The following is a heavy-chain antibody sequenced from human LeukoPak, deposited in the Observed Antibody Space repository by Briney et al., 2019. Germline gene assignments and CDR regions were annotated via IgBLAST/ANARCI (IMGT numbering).Heavy chain of an antibody. CDR2: IYYSGST. J-gene: IGHJ6*03. CDR3: ARNAMLYYYMDV. D-gene: IGHD2-2*01. Sequence: PSETLSLTCTVSGGSISSYYWSRIWQPPGKGLEWIGYIYYSGSTNYNPSLKSRVTISVDTSKNQFSLKLSSVTAADTAVYYCARNAMLYYYMDVWGKGTTVTVSS. V-gene: IGHV4-59*01. CDR1: GGSISSYY.